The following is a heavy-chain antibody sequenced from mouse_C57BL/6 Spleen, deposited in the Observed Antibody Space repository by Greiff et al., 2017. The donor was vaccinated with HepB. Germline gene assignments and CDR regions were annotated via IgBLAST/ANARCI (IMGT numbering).Heavy chain of an antibody. CDR3: ARWGYGSSYWYFDV. CDR1: GYAFSSSW. J-gene: IGHJ1*03. CDR2: IYPGDGDT. D-gene: IGHD1-1*01. Sequence: LVESGPELVKPGASVKISCKASGYAFSSSWMNWVKQRPGKGLEWIGRIYPGDGDTNYNGKFKGKATLTADKSSSTAYMQLSSLTSEDSAVYFCARWGYGSSYWYFDVWGTGTTVTVSS. V-gene: IGHV1-82*01.